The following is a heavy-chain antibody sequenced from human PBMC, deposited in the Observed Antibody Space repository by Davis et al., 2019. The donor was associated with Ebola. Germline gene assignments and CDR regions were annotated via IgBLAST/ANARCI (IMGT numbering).Heavy chain of an antibody. J-gene: IGHJ4*02. CDR3: ARQMRGALQDIVVVPAAMGFDY. Sequence: ASVKVSCKASGYTFTGYYMHWVRQAPGQGLEWMVWINPNSGGTNYAQKFQGRVTMTRDTSISTAYLQWSSLKASDTAMYYCARQMRGALQDIVVVPAAMGFDYWGQGTLVTVSS. D-gene: IGHD2-2*01. CDR2: INPNSGGT. CDR1: GYTFTGYY. V-gene: IGHV1-2*02.